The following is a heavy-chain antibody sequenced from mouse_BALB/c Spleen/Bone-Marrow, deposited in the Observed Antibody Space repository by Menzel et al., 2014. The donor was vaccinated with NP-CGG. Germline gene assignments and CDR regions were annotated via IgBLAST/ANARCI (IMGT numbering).Heavy chain of an antibody. Sequence: LQESGAELARPGASVKLSCKASGYTFTSYWMHWVKQRPGQGLEWIGAIYPGDGDTRYTQKFKGKATLTADKSSSTAYMQLSSLASEDSAVYYCARSGNYWYFDVWGAGTTVTVSS. CDR2: IYPGDGDT. V-gene: IGHV1-87*01. CDR1: GYTFTSYW. J-gene: IGHJ1*01. D-gene: IGHD2-1*01. CDR3: ARSGNYWYFDV.